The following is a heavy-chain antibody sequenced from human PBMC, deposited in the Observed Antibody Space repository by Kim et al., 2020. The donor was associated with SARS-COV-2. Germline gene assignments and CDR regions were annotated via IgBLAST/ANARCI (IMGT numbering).Heavy chain of an antibody. J-gene: IGHJ3*02. D-gene: IGHD3-10*01. CDR2: ISSSSSTI. CDR3: ARGVGLLWFGEQPGAFDI. CDR1: GFTFSSYS. Sequence: GGSLRVSCAASGFTFSSYSMNWVRQAPGKGLEWVSYISSSSSTIYYADSVKGRFTISRDNAKNSLYLQMNSLRDEDTAVYYCARGVGLLWFGEQPGAFDIWRQGTMVTVSS. V-gene: IGHV3-48*02.